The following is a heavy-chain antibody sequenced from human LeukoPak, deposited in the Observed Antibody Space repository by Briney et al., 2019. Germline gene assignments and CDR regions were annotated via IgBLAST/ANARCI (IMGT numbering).Heavy chain of an antibody. V-gene: IGHV3-21*01. Sequence: GGSLRLSCAASGFTFSSYSMNWVRQAPGKGLEGVSSISSSSSYIYYADSMKGRFTISTDNAKNSLYLQINSLRAEDTAVYYCARDGGRATIGLLANDYWGQGTLVTVSS. CDR3: ARDGGRATIGLLANDY. CDR2: ISSSSSYI. J-gene: IGHJ4*02. D-gene: IGHD5-12*01. CDR1: GFTFSSYS.